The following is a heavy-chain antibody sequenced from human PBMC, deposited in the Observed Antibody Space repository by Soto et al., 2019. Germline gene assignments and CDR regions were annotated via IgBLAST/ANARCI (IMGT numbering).Heavy chain of an antibody. J-gene: IGHJ6*02. D-gene: IGHD6-6*01. CDR3: ARVSCSSRLTLLYYYYGMDV. CDR2: IYYSGST. CDR1: GGSISSGDYY. Sequence: QVQLQESGPGLVKPSQTLSLTCTVSGGSISSGDYYWSWIRQPPGKGLEWIGYIYYSGSTYYNPSLKSRVTISVDTSKNQFSLKLSSVTAADTAVYYCARVSCSSRLTLLYYYYGMDVWGQGTTVTVSS. V-gene: IGHV4-30-4*01.